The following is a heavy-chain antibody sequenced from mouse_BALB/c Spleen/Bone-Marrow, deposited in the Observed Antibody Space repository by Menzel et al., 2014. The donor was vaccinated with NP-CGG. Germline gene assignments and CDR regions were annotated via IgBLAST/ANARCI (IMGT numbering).Heavy chain of an antibody. CDR3: ARLNYYGNLFV. CDR2: INPDSRTI. V-gene: IGHV4-1*02. D-gene: IGHD1-1*01. CDR1: VFDFSRYW. J-gene: IGHJ1*01. Sequence: VESGGSLKLSCAASVFDFSRYWMSWVRQAPGKGLEWIGEINPDSRTINYTPSLKDKFIISRDNAKNTLYLQMSKVRSEDTALYYCARLNYYGNLFVWGAGTTVTVSS.